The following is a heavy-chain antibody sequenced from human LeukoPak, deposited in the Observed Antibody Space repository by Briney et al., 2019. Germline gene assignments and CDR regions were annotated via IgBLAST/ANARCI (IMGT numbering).Heavy chain of an antibody. V-gene: IGHV3-21*01. Sequence: GGSLRLSCAASGFTFSSYSMNWVRRAPGKGLEWVSSISSSSSYIYYADSVKGRFTISRDNAKNSLYLQMNSLRAEDTAVYYCSRGAKYCSSTSCYGYYYYYGMDVWGQGTTVTVSS. J-gene: IGHJ6*02. CDR2: ISSSSSYI. CDR3: SRGAKYCSSTSCYGYYYYYGMDV. CDR1: GFTFSSYS. D-gene: IGHD2-2*01.